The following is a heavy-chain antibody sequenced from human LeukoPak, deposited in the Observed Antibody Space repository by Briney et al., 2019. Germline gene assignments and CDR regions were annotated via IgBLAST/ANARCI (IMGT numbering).Heavy chain of an antibody. V-gene: IGHV1-8*03. CDR2: INPDTGDK. CDR3: ARATSMTASGYDY. J-gene: IGHJ4*02. CDR1: GYTFTNYH. Sequence: ASVKVSCKASGYTFTNYHINWVRQASGQGLEWMTWINPDTGDKGYARKFQDRVTITPDTSISTAYMELSSLSSEHTAVYFCARATSMTASGYDYWGQGTLVTVSS. D-gene: IGHD2-21*02.